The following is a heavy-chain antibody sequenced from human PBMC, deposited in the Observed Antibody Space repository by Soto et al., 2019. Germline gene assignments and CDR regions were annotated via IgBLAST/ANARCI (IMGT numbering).Heavy chain of an antibody. Sequence: VQLQESGPGLVKPSGTLSLTCTVSGSSISTTNWWSWVRQSPVKGLEWTGEILHIGSTNYNPSLKSRVTISIDKSKNQFSLRLSSVTAADTAVYYCASGFDSDGLYNGGHPWGQGTLVSVSS. CDR2: ILHIGST. J-gene: IGHJ5*02. D-gene: IGHD3-22*01. V-gene: IGHV4-4*02. CDR3: ASGFDSDGLYNGGHP. CDR1: GSSISTTNW.